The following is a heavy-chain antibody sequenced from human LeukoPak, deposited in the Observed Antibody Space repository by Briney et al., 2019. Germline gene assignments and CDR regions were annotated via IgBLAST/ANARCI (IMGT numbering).Heavy chain of an antibody. Sequence: GGSLRLSCAASGFTFSNYAMTWVRQAPGKGLEWVSDISGSGYNSYYADSVKGRFTISRDNSKNTLFLQMNSLRGEDTAIYYCAKWMVRRDFWSGAFDIWGQGTMVTV. D-gene: IGHD3-3*01. CDR2: ISGSGYNS. CDR3: AKWMVRRDFWSGAFDI. J-gene: IGHJ3*02. V-gene: IGHV3-23*01. CDR1: GFTFSNYA.